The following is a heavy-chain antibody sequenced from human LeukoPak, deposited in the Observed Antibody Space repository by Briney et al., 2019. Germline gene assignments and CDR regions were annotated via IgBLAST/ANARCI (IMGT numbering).Heavy chain of an antibody. Sequence: PGGSLRLSCTASGFTFSDYYMNWIRQAPGKGLEWVSYISDSGSTIYYADSVKGRFTISRDNAKNSLYLQMNSLRAEDTAVYYCAKGPLPNQDIVVVPAAIDYFDYWGQGTLVTVSS. CDR3: AKGPLPNQDIVVVPAAIDYFDY. J-gene: IGHJ4*02. D-gene: IGHD2-2*02. V-gene: IGHV3-11*01. CDR1: GFTFSDYY. CDR2: ISDSGSTI.